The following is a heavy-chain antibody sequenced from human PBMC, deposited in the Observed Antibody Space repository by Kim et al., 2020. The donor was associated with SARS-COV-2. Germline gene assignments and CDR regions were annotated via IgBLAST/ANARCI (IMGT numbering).Heavy chain of an antibody. CDR3: ARLWTYYYDSRRAFDI. CDR1: GYSFTSYW. V-gene: IGHV5-51*01. D-gene: IGHD3-22*01. J-gene: IGHJ3*02. Sequence: GESLKISCKGSGYSFTSYWIGWVRQMPGKGLEWMGIIYPGDSDTRYSPSFQGQVTISADKSISTAYLQWSSLKASDTAMYYCARLWTYYYDSRRAFDIWGQGTMVTVSS. CDR2: IYPGDSDT.